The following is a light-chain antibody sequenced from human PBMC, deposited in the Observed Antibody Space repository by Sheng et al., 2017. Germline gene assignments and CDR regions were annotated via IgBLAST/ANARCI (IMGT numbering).Light chain of an antibody. V-gene: IGKV3-20*01. CDR1: QSIGSY. CDR2: GAS. J-gene: IGKJ2*01. Sequence: EIVLTQSPGTLSLSPGERATLSCRASQSIGSYLAWYQQKTGQAPTLLIYGASTRATAFPDRFKGNGSGTDFTLTISRLEPEDFAVYHCQHYGSSFYTFGQGTKLEIK. CDR3: QHYGSSFYT.